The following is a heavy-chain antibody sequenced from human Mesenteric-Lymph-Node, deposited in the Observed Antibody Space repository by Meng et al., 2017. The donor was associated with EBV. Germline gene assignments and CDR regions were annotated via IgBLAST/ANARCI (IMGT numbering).Heavy chain of an antibody. Sequence: QITLKESGPTLVKPTXTLTLTCTLSGFSLDTSGVSVGWIRQPPGKALEWLAVIYWDDDKRFSPSLKSRLSITKDTSKNEVILTMTDMDPEDTATYYCVRKAYHNYVAFDPWGPGTLVTVSS. V-gene: IGHV2-5*02. D-gene: IGHD4-11*01. CDR2: IYWDDDK. CDR1: GFSLDTSGVS. CDR3: VRKAYHNYVAFDP. J-gene: IGHJ5*02.